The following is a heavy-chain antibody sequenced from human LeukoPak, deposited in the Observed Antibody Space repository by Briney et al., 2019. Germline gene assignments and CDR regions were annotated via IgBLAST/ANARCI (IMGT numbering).Heavy chain of an antibody. V-gene: IGHV3-11*01. CDR3: ARKFDRDGAY. J-gene: IGHJ4*02. CDR2: ISADSDKI. D-gene: IGHD5-24*01. CDR1: GFTFSEYY. Sequence: PAGSLRLSCAASGFTFSEYYMNWIRKAPATGLEWVSHISADSDKIYYADSVKGRFTISRDNAKNSVSLQMNSLRAEDTAVYYCARKFDRDGAYWGRGTLVVVSS.